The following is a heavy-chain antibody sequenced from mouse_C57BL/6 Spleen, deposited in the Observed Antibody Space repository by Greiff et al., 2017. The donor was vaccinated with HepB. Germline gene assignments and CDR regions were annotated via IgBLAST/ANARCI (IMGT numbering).Heavy chain of an antibody. J-gene: IGHJ2*01. V-gene: IGHV1-69*01. CDR1: GYTFTSYW. D-gene: IGHD2-5*01. CDR2: IDPSDSYT. Sequence: QVQLKQPGAELVMPGASVKLSCKASGYTFTSYWMHWVKQRPGQGLEWIGEIDPSDSYTNYNQKFKGKSTLTVDKSSSTAYMQLSSLTSEDSAVYYCARYYSNYEEGLDYWGQGTTLTVSS. CDR3: ARYYSNYEEGLDY.